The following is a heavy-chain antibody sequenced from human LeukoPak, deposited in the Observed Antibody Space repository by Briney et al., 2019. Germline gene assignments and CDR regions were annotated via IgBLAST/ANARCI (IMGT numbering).Heavy chain of an antibody. CDR2: INHSGST. V-gene: IGHV4-39*07. D-gene: IGHD3-16*01. J-gene: IGHJ4*02. Sequence: SETLSLTCVVSGGSIRTSSYYWAWIRQPPGRGLEWIGEINHSGSTNYNPSLKSRVTISVDTSKNQFSLKLSSVTAADTAVYYCARGASGAAVWTFDYWGQGTLVTVSS. CDR3: ARGASGAAVWTFDY. CDR1: GGSIRTSSYY.